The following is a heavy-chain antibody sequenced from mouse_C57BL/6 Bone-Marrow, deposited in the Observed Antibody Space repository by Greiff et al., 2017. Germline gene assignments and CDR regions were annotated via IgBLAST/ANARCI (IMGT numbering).Heavy chain of an antibody. CDR1: GYAFTNYL. Sequence: QVQLKESGAELVRPGTSVKVSCKASGYAFTNYLIEWVKQRPGQGLEWIGVINPGSGGTNYNEKFEGKATLTADKSSSTAYMQLSSLTSEDSAVYFCASKEYGYFDVWGTGTTVTVSS. V-gene: IGHV1-54*01. J-gene: IGHJ1*03. CDR2: INPGSGGT. CDR3: ASKEYGYFDV.